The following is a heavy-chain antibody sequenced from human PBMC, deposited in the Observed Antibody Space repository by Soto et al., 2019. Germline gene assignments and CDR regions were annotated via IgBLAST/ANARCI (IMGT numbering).Heavy chain of an antibody. Sequence: GESLKISCKGSGYSFTSYWIGWVRQMPGKGLEWMGIIYPGDSDTRYSPSFQGQVTISADKSISTAYLQWSSLKASDTAMYYSATLSAYCSGTSGTTYYYYGMGVWGRGTTGTVCS. CDR3: ATLSAYCSGTSGTTYYYYGMGV. D-gene: IGHD2-2*01. J-gene: IGHJ6*01. CDR2: IYPGDSDT. CDR1: GYSFTSYW. V-gene: IGHV5-51*01.